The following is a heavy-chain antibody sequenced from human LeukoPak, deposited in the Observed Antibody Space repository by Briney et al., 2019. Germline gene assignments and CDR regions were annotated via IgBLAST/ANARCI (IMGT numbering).Heavy chain of an antibody. J-gene: IGHJ4*02. V-gene: IGHV1-24*01. CDR1: GYTLTELS. CDR2: FDPEDGET. D-gene: IGHD3-9*01. Sequence: GASVKVSCKVSGYTLTELSMHWVRQAPGKGLEWMGGFDPEDGETIYAQKFQGRVTMTEDTSTDTAYMELSSLRSEDTAVYYCATVRANYDILTGDRVFDYWGQGILVTVSS. CDR3: ATVRANYDILTGDRVFDY.